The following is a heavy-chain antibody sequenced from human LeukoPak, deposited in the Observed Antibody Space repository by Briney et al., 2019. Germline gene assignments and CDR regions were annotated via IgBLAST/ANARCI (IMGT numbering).Heavy chain of an antibody. CDR3: AREQYYYDSSGYYYLYYFDY. CDR2: IYSGGST. CDR1: GFTVSSNY. J-gene: IGHJ4*02. D-gene: IGHD3-22*01. V-gene: IGHV3-66*01. Sequence: PGGPLRLSCAASGFTVSSNYMSWVRQAPGKGLEWVSVIYSGGSTYYADSVKGRFTISRDNSKNTLYLQMNSLRAEDTAVYYCAREQYYYDSSGYYYLYYFDYWGQGTLVTVSS.